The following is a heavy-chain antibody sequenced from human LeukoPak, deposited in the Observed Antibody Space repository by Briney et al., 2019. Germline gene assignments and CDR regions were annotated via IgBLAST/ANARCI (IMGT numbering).Heavy chain of an antibody. V-gene: IGHV3-21*04. Sequence: GGSLRLSCAASGFTFSSYSMNWVRQAPGKGLEWVSSISSSSSYIYYADSVKGRFTISRDNAKNSLYLQMNSLRAEDTAVYYCARGRSGYDFWSGSRAFDIWGQGTMVTVSS. D-gene: IGHD3-3*01. CDR3: ARGRSGYDFWSGSRAFDI. J-gene: IGHJ3*02. CDR2: ISSSSSYI. CDR1: GFTFSSYS.